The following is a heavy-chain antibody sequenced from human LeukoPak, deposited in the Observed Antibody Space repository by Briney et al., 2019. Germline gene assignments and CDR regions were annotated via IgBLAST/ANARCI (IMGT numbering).Heavy chain of an antibody. CDR2: INHSGST. CDR3: ARGLRRYYYDSSGTGAFDI. D-gene: IGHD3-22*01. V-gene: IGHV4-34*01. Sequence: SETLSLTCAVYGGSFSGYYWSWIRQPPGKGLEWIGEINHSGSTNYNPSLKSRVTISVGTSKNQFSLKLSSATAADTAVYYCARGLRRYYYDSSGTGAFDIWGQGTMVTVSS. J-gene: IGHJ3*02. CDR1: GGSFSGYY.